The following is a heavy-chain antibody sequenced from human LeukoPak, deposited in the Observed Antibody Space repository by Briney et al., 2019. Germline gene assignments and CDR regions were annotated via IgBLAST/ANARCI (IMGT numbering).Heavy chain of an antibody. V-gene: IGHV5-51*01. D-gene: IGHD2-2*01. Sequence: YPCHSDTRYSPSFQAQVPISADKSISTAYLQWSSLKASDTAMYYCARHRPYCSTTSCPIDYWGQGTLVTVSS. J-gene: IGHJ4*02. CDR3: ARHRPYCSTTSCPIDY. CDR2: YPCHSDT.